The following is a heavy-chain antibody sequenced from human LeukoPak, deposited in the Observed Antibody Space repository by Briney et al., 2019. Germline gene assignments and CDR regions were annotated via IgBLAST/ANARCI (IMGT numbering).Heavy chain of an antibody. Sequence: SETLSLTCGVSGYSISSGYYWSWIRQPAGKGLEWIGRIYTSGSTNYNPSLKSRVTISVDTSKNQFSLKLSSVTAADTAVYYCARASGSYGYYFDYWGQGTLVTVSS. CDR1: GYSISSGYY. CDR3: ARASGSYGYYFDY. V-gene: IGHV4-61*02. J-gene: IGHJ4*02. CDR2: IYTSGST. D-gene: IGHD1-26*01.